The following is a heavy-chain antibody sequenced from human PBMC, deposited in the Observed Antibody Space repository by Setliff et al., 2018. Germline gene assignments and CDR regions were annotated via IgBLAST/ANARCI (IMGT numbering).Heavy chain of an antibody. CDR3: VRSQQLSGWWFDP. V-gene: IGHV1-18*01. CDR1: GGTFSSYA. J-gene: IGHJ5*02. Sequence: ASVKVSCKASGGTFSSYAISWVRQAPGQGLEWMGMISTYTGKTTYAQKFQGRVTMTRDTSTSTVYMEMSSLRSEDTAVYYCVRSQQLSGWWFDPWGQGTLVTVSS. D-gene: IGHD6-13*01. CDR2: ISTYTGKT.